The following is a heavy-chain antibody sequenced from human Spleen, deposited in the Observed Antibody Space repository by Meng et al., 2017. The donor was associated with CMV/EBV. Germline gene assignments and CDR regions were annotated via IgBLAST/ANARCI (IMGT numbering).Heavy chain of an antibody. CDR1: GFTFSGYY. V-gene: IGHV3-11*05. D-gene: IGHD6-25*01. CDR3: ATTARVFEY. J-gene: IGHJ4*02. CDR2: ISGTSVDT. Sequence: QVQLVESGGGLVEPGGSPRLSCAASGFTFSGYYLSWIRQAPGKGPECLSYISGTSVDTNYADSVRGRFTISRDNAKNSLYLQMNSLRAEDTAVYYCATTARVFEYWGQGTLVTVSA.